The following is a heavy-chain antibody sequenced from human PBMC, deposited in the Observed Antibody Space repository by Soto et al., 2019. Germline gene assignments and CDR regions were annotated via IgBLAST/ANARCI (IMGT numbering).Heavy chain of an antibody. CDR1: GYTFTNYA. Sequence: QVQLVQSGAEVKKSGASVKVSCKASGYTFTNYAMHWVRQAPGQRLEWMGWINTGNGNTKYSQQFQDRVTITRDPSASTAYIEMSSLRSEDTAVYYCARAAYCGSDSCSDAFDIWGQGTVVTVSS. J-gene: IGHJ3*02. CDR3: ARAAYCGSDSCSDAFDI. CDR2: INTGNGNT. V-gene: IGHV1-3*04. D-gene: IGHD2-21*02.